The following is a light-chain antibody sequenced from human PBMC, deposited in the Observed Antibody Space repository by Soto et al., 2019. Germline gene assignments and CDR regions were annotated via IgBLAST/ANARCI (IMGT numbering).Light chain of an antibody. CDR2: GAS. V-gene: IGKV3-20*01. Sequence: VLTQSPGTLSLSAGERATLSCWASQSVSSRYLAWYQQKPGQAPRLLIYGASTRATGIPDRFSGSGSGTDLILTISRLEPEDFAVYYCQLYDSSPPRYTFGQGTKVEIK. J-gene: IGKJ2*01. CDR1: QSVSSRY. CDR3: QLYDSSPPRYT.